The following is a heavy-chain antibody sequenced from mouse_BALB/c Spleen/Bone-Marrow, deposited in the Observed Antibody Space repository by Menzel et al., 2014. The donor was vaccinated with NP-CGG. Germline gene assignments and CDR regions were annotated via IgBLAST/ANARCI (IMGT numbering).Heavy chain of an antibody. CDR3: AKWDFHGYNYAMHY. D-gene: IGHD1-2*01. Sequence: VQRVESGPGLVTPSQSLSITCTASGFSLKNYGVSWVRQPPGKGLEWLGVIWGDGSTNYHAALISRLSINKDTTKSQVFLKLNILQTDDTSTYYCAKWDFHGYNYAMHYWGQGTSVTVSS. CDR1: GFSLKNYG. J-gene: IGHJ4*01. V-gene: IGHV2-3*01. CDR2: IWGDGST.